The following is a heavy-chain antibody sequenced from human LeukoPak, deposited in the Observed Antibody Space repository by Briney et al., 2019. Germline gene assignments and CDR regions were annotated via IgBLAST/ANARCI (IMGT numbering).Heavy chain of an antibody. CDR2: INSDGSST. CDR3: GSPRLKTTVTTGSYYYMDV. V-gene: IGHV3-74*01. J-gene: IGHJ6*03. CDR1: VFTFSSYW. D-gene: IGHD4-17*01. Sequence: GGSLTLSCAASVFTFSSYWMHWVRKAPGKWLELISRINSDGSSTSYADSVKGRFTISRDNAKNTLYLQMNSLRAEDTAVYYCGSPRLKTTVTTGSYYYMDVWGKGTTVTVSS.